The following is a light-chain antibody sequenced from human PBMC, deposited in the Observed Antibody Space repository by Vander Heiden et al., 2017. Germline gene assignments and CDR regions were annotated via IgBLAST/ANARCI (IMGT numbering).Light chain of an antibody. CDR2: EDS. CDR3: GAGDSSLSAWV. Sequence: QPVLTQPPSVSAAPGQKVTIPCSGSRSHIGNNYLPWYKQLPGTPPKLLLFEDSNRPPGIPARVSVSKFGTSATLGISGLQTGDEADYYCGAGDSSLSAWVFGGGTKLTVL. J-gene: IGLJ3*02. V-gene: IGLV1-51*02. CDR1: RSHIGNNY.